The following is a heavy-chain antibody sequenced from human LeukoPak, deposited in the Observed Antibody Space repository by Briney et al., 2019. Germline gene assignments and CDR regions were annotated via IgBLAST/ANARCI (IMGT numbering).Heavy chain of an antibody. V-gene: IGHV3-33*08. CDR3: AREGRRTIGLAYYYYGMDV. D-gene: IGHD1-1*01. J-gene: IGHJ6*02. CDR2: IWYDGSNK. Sequence: GGSLRLSCAASGFIFSSYAMSWVRQAPGKGLEWVAVIWYDGSNKYYADSVKGRFTISRDNSKNTLYLQMNSLRAEDTAVYYCAREGRRTIGLAYYYYGMDVWGQGTTVTVSS. CDR1: GFIFSSYA.